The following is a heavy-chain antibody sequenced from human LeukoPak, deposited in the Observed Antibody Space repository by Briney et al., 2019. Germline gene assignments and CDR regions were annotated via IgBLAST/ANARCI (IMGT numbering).Heavy chain of an antibody. CDR3: ARTTEAHSWLTRYYSYYMDV. V-gene: IGHV4-59*01. D-gene: IGHD6-13*01. Sequence: KPSETLSLTCTVSGGSISSYYWSWIRQPPGKGLEWIGYIYYSGSTSYNPSLKSRVTISVDTSKKQFSLRLSSVTAADTAVYYCARTTEAHSWLTRYYSYYMDVWGKGTTVTVSS. J-gene: IGHJ6*03. CDR2: IYYSGST. CDR1: GGSISSYY.